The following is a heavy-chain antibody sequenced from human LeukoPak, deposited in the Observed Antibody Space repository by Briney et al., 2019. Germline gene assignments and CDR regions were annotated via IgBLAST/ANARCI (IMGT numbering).Heavy chain of an antibody. J-gene: IGHJ3*01. Sequence: SETLSLTCTVSGGSISSYYWSWIRQPAGKGLEWIGRIYTSGSTNYNPSLKGRVTMSVDTSKNQFSLKLSSVTAADTAVYYCARDPEPITIFGVVDWGQGTMVTVSS. V-gene: IGHV4-4*07. D-gene: IGHD3-3*01. CDR2: IYTSGST. CDR3: ARDPEPITIFGVVD. CDR1: GGSISSYY.